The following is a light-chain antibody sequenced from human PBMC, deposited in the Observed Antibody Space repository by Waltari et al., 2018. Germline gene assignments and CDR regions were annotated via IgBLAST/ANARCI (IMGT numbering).Light chain of an antibody. Sequence: SSVLTQAPSVSVAPGQTATVTCGGDDIGSRSVHWYQQQPGRAPVLVVYLDSDRPAGSPERFSGSKSGNAATLTLSRVEAGDEADYYCHVWDANTVMFGGGTKLTVL. J-gene: IGLJ3*02. CDR2: LDS. CDR3: HVWDANTVM. V-gene: IGLV3-21*02. CDR1: DIGSRS.